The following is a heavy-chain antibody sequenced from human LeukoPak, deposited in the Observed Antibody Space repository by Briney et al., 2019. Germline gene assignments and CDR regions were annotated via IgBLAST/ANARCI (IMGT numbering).Heavy chain of an antibody. Sequence: GGSLRLSCAASGFTFSSYAMSWVRQAPGKGLEWVSAISGSGGSTYYADSVKGRFIISRDNSKNTLYLQMNSLRAEDTAVYYCAKVAYNWNDGGYFDYWGQGTLVTVSS. D-gene: IGHD1-20*01. CDR3: AKVAYNWNDGGYFDY. V-gene: IGHV3-23*01. CDR2: ISGSGGST. CDR1: GFTFSSYA. J-gene: IGHJ4*02.